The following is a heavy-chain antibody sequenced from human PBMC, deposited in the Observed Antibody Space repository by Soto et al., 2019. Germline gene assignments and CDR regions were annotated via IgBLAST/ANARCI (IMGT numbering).Heavy chain of an antibody. CDR2: INPNSGGT. CDR3: ASAAVTGTAGLDF. D-gene: IGHD6-19*01. V-gene: IGHV1-2*02. J-gene: IGHJ4*02. CDR1: GYTFSGFY. Sequence: ASVKVSCKASGYTFSGFYMHWVRQAPGQGLEWMGWINPNSGGTKSAEKFQGRVTMTRDTSISTAYMKLSRLTSDDTAVYYCASAAVTGTAGLDFWGQGTQVTVSS.